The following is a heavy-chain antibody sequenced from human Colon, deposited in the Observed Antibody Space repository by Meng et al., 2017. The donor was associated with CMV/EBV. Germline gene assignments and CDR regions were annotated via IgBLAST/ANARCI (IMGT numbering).Heavy chain of an antibody. CDR3: ARGYDFWSGYYGMDV. D-gene: IGHD3-3*01. V-gene: IGHV3-66*02. J-gene: IGHJ6*02. CDR1: GFTVSSNY. Sequence: GGSLRFSCAASGFTVSSNYMSWVRQAPGKGLEWVSVIYSGGSTYYADSVKGRFTISRDNSKNTLYLQMNSLRAEDTAVYYCARGYDFWSGYYGMDVWGQGTTVTVSS. CDR2: IYSGGST.